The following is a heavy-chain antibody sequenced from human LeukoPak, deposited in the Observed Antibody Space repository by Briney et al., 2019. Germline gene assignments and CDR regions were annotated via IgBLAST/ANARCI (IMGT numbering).Heavy chain of an antibody. CDR1: GFTFDDYA. V-gene: IGHV3-43*02. Sequence: PGGSLRLSCAASGFTFDDYAMHWVRQAPGKGLEWVSLISGDGVSTYYVDSVKGRFTISRDNSKNTLYLQMNSLRAEDTAVYYCARWYYYDRSGSPDYWGQGTLVTVSS. CDR3: ARWYYYDRSGSPDY. CDR2: ISGDGVST. J-gene: IGHJ4*02. D-gene: IGHD3-22*01.